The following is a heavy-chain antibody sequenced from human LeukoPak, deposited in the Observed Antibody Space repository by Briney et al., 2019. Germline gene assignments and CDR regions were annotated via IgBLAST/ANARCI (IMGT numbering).Heavy chain of an antibody. J-gene: IGHJ4*02. V-gene: IGHV3-11*01. Sequence: GGSLRLSCAASGFTFSDYYMSWIRQAPGKGLEWVSYISSSGSTIYYADSVKGRFTISRDNSKNTLYLQMNSLKTEDTAVYYCARDGQWGGATNYWGQGTLVTVSS. CDR1: GFTFSDYY. CDR3: ARDGQWGGATNY. CDR2: ISSSGSTI. D-gene: IGHD1-26*01.